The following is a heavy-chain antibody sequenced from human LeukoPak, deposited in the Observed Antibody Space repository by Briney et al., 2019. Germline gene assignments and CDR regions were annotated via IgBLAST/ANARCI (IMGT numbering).Heavy chain of an antibody. CDR1: GGSISSHY. V-gene: IGHV4-59*11. CDR2: IYYSGST. Sequence: SETLSLTCTVSGGSISSHYWSWIRQPPGKGLEWIGYIYYSGSTNYNPSLKSRVTISGDTSKNQFSLKLTSVTAADTAVYYCARVGRYCGGDCYLDYWGRGTLVTVSS. CDR3: ARVGRYCGGDCYLDY. J-gene: IGHJ4*02. D-gene: IGHD2-21*02.